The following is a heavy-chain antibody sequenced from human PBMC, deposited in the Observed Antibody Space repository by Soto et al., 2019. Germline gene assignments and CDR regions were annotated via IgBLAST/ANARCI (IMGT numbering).Heavy chain of an antibody. CDR3: ARVYDSSGYWVYYYGMDV. CDR1: GFIFSNFG. D-gene: IGHD3-22*01. CDR2: IWYDGSNG. Sequence: GGSLRLSCAASGFIFSNFGMHWVRQAPGKGLEWVAVIWYDGSNGYYADSVKGRFTVSRDNAKNSLYLQMNSLRAEDTAVYYCARVYDSSGYWVYYYGMDVWGQGTTVTVSS. J-gene: IGHJ6*02. V-gene: IGHV3-33*01.